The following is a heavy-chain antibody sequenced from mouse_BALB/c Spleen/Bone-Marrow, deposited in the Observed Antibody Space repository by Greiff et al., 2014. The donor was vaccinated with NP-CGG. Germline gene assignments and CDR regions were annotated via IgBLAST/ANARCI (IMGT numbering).Heavy chain of an antibody. D-gene: IGHD2-4*01. Sequence: VQLQQPGAELVKPEASVKLSCTASGFNIKDTYMHWVKQRPEQGLEWIGRIDPANGNTKYDPKFQGKATITADTSSNTAYLQLSSLTSEDTAVYYCASLDDYIYWGQGTLVTVSA. CDR2: IDPANGNT. CDR1: GFNIKDTY. V-gene: IGHV14-3*02. CDR3: ASLDDYIY. J-gene: IGHJ3*01.